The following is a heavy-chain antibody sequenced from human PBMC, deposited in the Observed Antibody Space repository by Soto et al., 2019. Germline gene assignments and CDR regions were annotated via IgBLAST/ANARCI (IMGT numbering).Heavy chain of an antibody. CDR3: AKDCRYYDSSGYFCGVDY. V-gene: IGHV3-30*18. J-gene: IGHJ4*02. CDR1: GFTFSSYG. Sequence: QVQLVESGGGVVQPGRSLRLSCAASGFTFSSYGMHWVRQAPGKGLEWVAVISYDGSNKYYADSVKGRFTISRDNSKNTPYLQMNSLRAEDTAVYYCAKDCRYYDSSGYFCGVDYWGQGTLVTVSS. CDR2: ISYDGSNK. D-gene: IGHD3-22*01.